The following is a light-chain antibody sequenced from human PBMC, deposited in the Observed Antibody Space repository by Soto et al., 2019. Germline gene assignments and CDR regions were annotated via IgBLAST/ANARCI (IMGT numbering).Light chain of an antibody. J-gene: IGKJ2*01. Sequence: EIVMTQSPTILSVSPGERATLSCRASQSVSSNLAWYQQKPGQPPRLLMYGVYTRAPGTPARFSGSGSGTEFTLTISSLQSEDVAVYYCQQYYSTPYTFGQGTKLEIK. CDR2: GVY. CDR3: QQYYSTPYT. CDR1: QSVSSN. V-gene: IGKV3D-15*01.